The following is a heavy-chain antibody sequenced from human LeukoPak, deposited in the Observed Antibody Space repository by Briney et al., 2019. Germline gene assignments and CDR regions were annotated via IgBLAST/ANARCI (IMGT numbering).Heavy chain of an antibody. J-gene: IGHJ4*02. CDR3: ASGNYGDPNLIHY. V-gene: IGHV4-59*12. D-gene: IGHD4-17*01. CDR1: GGSINSYY. Sequence: SETLSLTCTVSGGSINSYYWSWIRQPPGKGLEWIGYIYYSGSTNYNPSLKSRVTISVDTSKNQFSLKLSSVTAADTAVYYCASGNYGDPNLIHYWGQGTLVTVSS. CDR2: IYYSGST.